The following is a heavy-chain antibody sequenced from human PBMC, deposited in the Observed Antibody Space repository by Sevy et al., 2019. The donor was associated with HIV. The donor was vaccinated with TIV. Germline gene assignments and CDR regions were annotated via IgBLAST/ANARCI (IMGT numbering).Heavy chain of an antibody. V-gene: IGHV1-18*01. CDR1: GYTFTNYH. Sequence: ASVKVSCKASGYTFTNYHITWVRQAPGQGLEWMGWITPNNGNTNYAQRLRGRVTMTTDTSTRTAYMELRSLRSDDTAVYYCARAPSGSQGPGQYFHHWGQGTLVTVSS. CDR3: ARAPSGSQGPGQYFHH. D-gene: IGHD1-26*01. CDR2: ITPNNGNT. J-gene: IGHJ1*01.